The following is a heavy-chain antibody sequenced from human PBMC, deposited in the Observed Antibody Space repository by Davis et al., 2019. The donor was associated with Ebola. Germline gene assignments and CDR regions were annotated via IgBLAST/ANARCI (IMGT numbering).Heavy chain of an antibody. J-gene: IGHJ4*02. CDR2: INTRNEVT. D-gene: IGHD5-18*01. CDR1: GYTFISYA. CDR3: ARAKYSYDEIDY. Sequence: ASVKVSCKAFGYTFISYAVHWVRQAPGQGLEWVGWINTRNEVTKYSQRMQDRVTINRETSASTAYMELSSLRSEDTAVYYCARAKYSYDEIDYWGQGTLVTVSS. V-gene: IGHV1-3*04.